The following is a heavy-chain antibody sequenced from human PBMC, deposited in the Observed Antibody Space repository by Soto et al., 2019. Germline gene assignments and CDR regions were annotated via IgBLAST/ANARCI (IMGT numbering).Heavy chain of an antibody. J-gene: IGHJ4*02. CDR2: IYYSGST. D-gene: IGHD3-10*01. CDR1: GGSISSGDYY. Sequence: PSETLSLTCTVSGGSISSGDYYWSWIRQPPGKGLEWIGYIYYSGSTYYNPSLKSRVTISVDTSKNQFSLKLSSVTAADTAVYYCARDRNYGSGSYLDYCGQGTLVTAPQ. CDR3: ARDRNYGSGSYLDY. V-gene: IGHV4-30-4*01.